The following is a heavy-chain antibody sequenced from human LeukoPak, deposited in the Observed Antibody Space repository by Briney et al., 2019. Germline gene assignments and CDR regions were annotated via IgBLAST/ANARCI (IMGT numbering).Heavy chain of an antibody. CDR2: IWHDGSRK. V-gene: IGHV3-33*01. D-gene: IGHD3-22*01. CDR3: ARDEGDSSGYYPGL. J-gene: IGHJ1*01. CDR1: GFTLSNYG. Sequence: GGSLRLSCAASGFTLSNYGMHWVRQAPGKGLEWVAAIWHDGSRKYYAESVKGRFTISRDNARNTVYAQMDSLRAEDTAVYYCARDEGDSSGYYPGLWGQGTLVTVSS.